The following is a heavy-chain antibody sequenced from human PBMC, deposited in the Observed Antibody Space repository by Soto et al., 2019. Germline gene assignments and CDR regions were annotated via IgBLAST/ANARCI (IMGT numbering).Heavy chain of an antibody. J-gene: IGHJ5*02. Sequence: EVQLVESGGGLVQPGGSLRLSCAASGFTFSSYSMNWVRQAPGKGLEWVSYISSSSSTIYYADSVKGRFTISRDNAKNSLNLQMNSLRAEDTAVYYCAREDFWSGYNWFDPWGQGTLVTVSS. CDR1: GFTFSSYS. D-gene: IGHD3-3*01. V-gene: IGHV3-48*01. CDR2: ISSSSSTI. CDR3: AREDFWSGYNWFDP.